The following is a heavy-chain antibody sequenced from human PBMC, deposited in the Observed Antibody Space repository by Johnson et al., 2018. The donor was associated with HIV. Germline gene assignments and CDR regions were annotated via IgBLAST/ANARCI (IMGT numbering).Heavy chain of an antibody. Sequence: VQLVESGGGVVQPGRSLRLSCAASGFTFKSYTVHWVRQAPGKGLEWVAVISYYGTKKNYADSVKGRFTISRDNSKNTLFLQMNSLRPEDTAVYYCASPPSGYDFWDGPNIFDVWGQGTMVSVAS. J-gene: IGHJ3*01. D-gene: IGHD3-3*01. V-gene: IGHV3-30-3*01. CDR1: GFTFKSYT. CDR3: ASPPSGYDFWDGPNIFDV. CDR2: ISYYGTKK.